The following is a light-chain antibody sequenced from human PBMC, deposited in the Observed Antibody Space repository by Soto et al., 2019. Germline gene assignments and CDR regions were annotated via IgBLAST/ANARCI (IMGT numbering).Light chain of an antibody. CDR3: AAWDDSLNGLWV. V-gene: IGLV1-44*01. J-gene: IGLJ3*02. CDR1: SSNIGTNT. CDR2: DNN. Sequence: QSVLTQPPSASGTPGQRVTISCSGSSSNIGTNTVNWYQQLRGTAPKLLIYDNNQRPSGVPDRFSGSKSGTSASLAISGLQSEDEADYYCAAWDDSLNGLWVFGGGTKLTVL.